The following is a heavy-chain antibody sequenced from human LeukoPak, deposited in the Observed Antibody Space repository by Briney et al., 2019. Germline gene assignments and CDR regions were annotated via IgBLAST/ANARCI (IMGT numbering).Heavy chain of an antibody. CDR3: TRDRGTYNWFDP. CDR2: IDKKDNLYAT. V-gene: IGHV3-73*01. Sequence: GGSLKLSCAASGFTFSGSAVHWVRQSSGKGLEWVGHIDKKDNLYATAYAESVKGRFTISRDDSKDTAFLHMDSLKTEDTALYYCTRDRGTYNWFDPWGQGTLVTVS. J-gene: IGHJ5*02. CDR1: GFTFSGSA. D-gene: IGHD2-15*01.